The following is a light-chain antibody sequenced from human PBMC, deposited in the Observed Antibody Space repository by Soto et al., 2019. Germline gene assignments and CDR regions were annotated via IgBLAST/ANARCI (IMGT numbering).Light chain of an antibody. J-gene: IGKJ1*01. CDR3: QQYGSSPTWT. CDR2: GSS. Sequence: EIVLTQSPGTLSLSPGERATLSCRASQSVGSSYLAWYQQKPGQAPRLLIYGSSSRATGIRDRFSGSGSGTGLTLTISRLEPEDFAVYYCQQYGSSPTWTFGQGTKVEI. V-gene: IGKV3-20*01. CDR1: QSVGSSY.